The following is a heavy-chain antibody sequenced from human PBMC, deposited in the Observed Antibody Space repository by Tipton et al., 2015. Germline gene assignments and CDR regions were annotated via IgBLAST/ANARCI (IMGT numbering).Heavy chain of an antibody. V-gene: IGHV4-4*09. CDR1: DGSISDDY. J-gene: IGHJ4*02. Sequence: TLSLTCTVSDGSISDDYWNWIRQPPGKGLEWIGYIYNSGSTNYNPSLKSRVTISVDTSKNQLSLKLSSVTAADTAVYYCATGRSIAARPFDYWGQGTLVTVSS. CDR2: IYNSGST. CDR3: ATGRSIAARPFDY. D-gene: IGHD6-6*01.